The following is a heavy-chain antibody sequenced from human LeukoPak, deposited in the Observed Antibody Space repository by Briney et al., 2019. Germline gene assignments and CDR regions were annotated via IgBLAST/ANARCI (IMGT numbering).Heavy chain of an antibody. CDR3: TRVWRYDFWSGYRNDAFDI. CDR2: IRSKAYGGTT. CDR1: GFTFGDYA. Sequence: PGGSLRLSCTASGFTFGDYAMSWVRPAPGEGLEWVGFIRSKAYGGTTEYAASVKGRFNISRDDSKSIAYLQMNSLKTEDTAVYYCTRVWRYDFWSGYRNDAFDIWGQGTMVTVSS. V-gene: IGHV3-49*04. J-gene: IGHJ3*02. D-gene: IGHD3-3*01.